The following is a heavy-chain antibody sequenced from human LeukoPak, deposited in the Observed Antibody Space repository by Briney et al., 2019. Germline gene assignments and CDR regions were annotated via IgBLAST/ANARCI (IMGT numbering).Heavy chain of an antibody. Sequence: QSGGSLRLSCAASGFTFDDYAMHWVRQAPGKGLEWVSGISWNSGSIGYADSVKGRFTISRDNAKNSLYLQMNSLRAEDTALYYCAKISQVISAMVTDYWGQGTLVTVSS. CDR3: AKISQVISAMVTDY. D-gene: IGHD5-18*01. CDR2: ISWNSGSI. V-gene: IGHV3-9*01. CDR1: GFTFDDYA. J-gene: IGHJ4*02.